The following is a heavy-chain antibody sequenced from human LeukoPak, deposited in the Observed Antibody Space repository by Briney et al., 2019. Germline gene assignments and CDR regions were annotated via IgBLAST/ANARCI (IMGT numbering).Heavy chain of an antibody. D-gene: IGHD2-2*01. J-gene: IGHJ5*02. Sequence: PGGSLRLSCAASGFTFSSYAMSWVRQAPGKGLEWVSAISGSGGSTYYADSVKGRFTISRDNSKNTLYLQMNSLRAEDTAVYYCARVVPAARGTNWFDPWGQGTLVAVSS. CDR2: ISGSGGST. V-gene: IGHV3-23*01. CDR3: ARVVPAARGTNWFDP. CDR1: GFTFSSYA.